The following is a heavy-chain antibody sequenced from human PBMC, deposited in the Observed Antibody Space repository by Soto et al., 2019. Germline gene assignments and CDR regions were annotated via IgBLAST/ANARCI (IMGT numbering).Heavy chain of an antibody. CDR3: ARATIVGRTIFGVVTVLFDY. J-gene: IGHJ4*02. CDR1: GGSFSGYY. CDR2: INHSGST. Sequence: SETLSLTCAVYGGSFSGYYWSWIRQPPGKGLEWIGEINHSGSTNYNPSPKSRVTISVDTSKNQFSLKLSSVTAADTAVYYCARATIVGRTIFGVVTVLFDYWGQGTLVTVSS. V-gene: IGHV4-34*01. D-gene: IGHD3-3*01.